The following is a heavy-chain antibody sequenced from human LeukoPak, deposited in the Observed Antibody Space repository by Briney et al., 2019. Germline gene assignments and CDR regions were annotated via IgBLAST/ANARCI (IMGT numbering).Heavy chain of an antibody. V-gene: IGHV4-59*01. D-gene: IGHD3-10*01. J-gene: IGHJ3*02. CDR1: GGSISTYY. CDR2: VYYSGST. CDR3: ARGLNNRKSGRRFDVFEI. Sequence: PSETLSLTCTVSGGSISTYYWSWIRQPPGKGLEWIGNVYYSGSTNYNPSLKSRVTVSADTSKNQFSLRLSSVTAADTGVYYCARGLNNRKSGRRFDVFEIWGQGTMVTVSS.